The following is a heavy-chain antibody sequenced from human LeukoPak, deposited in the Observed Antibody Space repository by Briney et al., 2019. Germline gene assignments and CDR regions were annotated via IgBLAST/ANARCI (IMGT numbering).Heavy chain of an antibody. CDR3: ARAWGSGWYTWFNP. J-gene: IGHJ5*02. CDR2: IYTSGST. Sequence: SETLSLTCTVSGGSISSGSYYWSWIRQPAGKGLEWIGRIYTSGSTNYNPSLKSRVTISVDTSKNQFSLKLSSVTAADTAVYYCARAWGSGWYTWFNPWGQGTLVTVSS. V-gene: IGHV4-61*02. D-gene: IGHD6-19*01. CDR1: GGSISSGSYY.